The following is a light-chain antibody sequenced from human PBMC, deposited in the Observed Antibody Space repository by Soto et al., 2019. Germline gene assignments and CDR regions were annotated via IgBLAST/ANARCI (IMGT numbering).Light chain of an antibody. CDR3: QQYESFPRT. Sequence: DIQMTQSPSTLSASVGDRVTITCRASQSINNWLAWYRQKPGKAPKLFIFKASTLEIGVPSRFSGSGSGTEFTLSISSLQPDDFATYFCQQYESFPRTFGQGTKVEMK. J-gene: IGKJ1*01. V-gene: IGKV1-5*03. CDR1: QSINNW. CDR2: KAS.